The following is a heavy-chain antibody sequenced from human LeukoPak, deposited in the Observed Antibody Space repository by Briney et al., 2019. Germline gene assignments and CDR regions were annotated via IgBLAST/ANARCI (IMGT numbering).Heavy chain of an antibody. V-gene: IGHV1-18*01. D-gene: IGHD2-2*01. J-gene: IGHJ6*03. CDR3: ARDPLYCSSTSCGYYYYYYYMDV. CDR2: ISAYNGNT. Sequence: ASVKVSCKASGYTFTSYGISWVRQAPGQGLEWMGWISAYNGNTNYAQKLQGRVTMTTDTSTSTAYMELSSLRSEDTAVYYCARDPLYCSSTSCGYYYYYYYMDVWGKGTTVTVSS. CDR1: GYTFTSYG.